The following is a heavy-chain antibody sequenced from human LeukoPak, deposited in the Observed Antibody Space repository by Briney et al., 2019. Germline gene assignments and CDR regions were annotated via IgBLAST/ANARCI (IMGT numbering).Heavy chain of an antibody. CDR2: VFYSGST. CDR1: GGSINYYY. V-gene: IGHV4-59*01. CDR3: ARAIGQLGYYYYMDV. D-gene: IGHD6-13*01. J-gene: IGHJ6*03. Sequence: PSETLPLTCTVSGGSINYYYWSWIRQPPGKGLEYIGYVFYSGSTNYSPSLKSRVTISVDASKNQFSLRLSSVTAADTAIYYCARAIGQLGYYYYMDVWGKGTTVTVSS.